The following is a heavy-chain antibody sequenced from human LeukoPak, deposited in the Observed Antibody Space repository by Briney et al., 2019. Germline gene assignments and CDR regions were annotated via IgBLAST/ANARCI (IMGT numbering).Heavy chain of an antibody. V-gene: IGHV1-46*01. CDR3: ARGRGLYCSSTSCYSPGDY. Sequence: ASVKVSCKASGYTFTSYYMHWVRPAPGQGLEWMGIINPSGGSTSYAQKFQGRVTMTRDTSTSTVYMELSSLRSEDTAVYYCARGRGLYCSSTSCYSPGDYWGQGTLVTVSS. D-gene: IGHD2-2*01. J-gene: IGHJ4*02. CDR1: GYTFTSYY. CDR2: INPSGGST.